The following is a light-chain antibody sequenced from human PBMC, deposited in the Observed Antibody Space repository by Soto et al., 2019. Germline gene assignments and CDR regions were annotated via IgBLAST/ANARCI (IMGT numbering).Light chain of an antibody. CDR2: GVK. J-gene: IGLJ1*01. Sequence: QSVLTQPASVSGSPGQSITISCTGSGRDIGAYDYVSWYQQHPGKAPKLIIYGVKNRPSGVSNRFYASKSAFTASLTISGLPTEDEADYYCSSYTTSYSGVFGPGTKVTVL. CDR1: GRDIGAYDY. V-gene: IGLV2-14*01. CDR3: SSYTTSYSGV.